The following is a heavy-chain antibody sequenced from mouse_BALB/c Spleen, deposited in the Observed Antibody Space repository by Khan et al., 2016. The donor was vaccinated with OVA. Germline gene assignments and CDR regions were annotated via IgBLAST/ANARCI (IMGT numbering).Heavy chain of an antibody. CDR2: INTYTGEP. CDR1: GYTFTNYG. CDR3: ARTASYSYVMDY. V-gene: IGHV9-1*02. Sequence: QIQLVQSGPELKKPGETVKISCKASGYTFTNYGMNWMKQAPGKGLKWMGWINTYTGEPTYADDFKGRFAFSLETSASTAYLQINNLKNADKTTYYCARTASYSYVMDYWGQGTSVTVAS. J-gene: IGHJ4*01. D-gene: IGHD6-1*01.